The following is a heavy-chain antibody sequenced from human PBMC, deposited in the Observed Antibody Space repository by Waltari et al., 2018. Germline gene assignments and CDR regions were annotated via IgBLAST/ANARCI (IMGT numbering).Heavy chain of an antibody. V-gene: IGHV1-2*04. CDR1: GYSFTGYY. D-gene: IGHD6-13*01. Sequence: QVQLVQSGAEVKKPGASVKVSCKASGYSFTGYYMHWVRQAPGQGLEWMGWINPDSGGSNYAQKFQGWVTMTRDTSISTAYMELSRLKSDDTAVYYCAREYSSSWHDYWGQGTLVTVSS. CDR3: AREYSSSWHDY. J-gene: IGHJ4*02. CDR2: INPDSGGS.